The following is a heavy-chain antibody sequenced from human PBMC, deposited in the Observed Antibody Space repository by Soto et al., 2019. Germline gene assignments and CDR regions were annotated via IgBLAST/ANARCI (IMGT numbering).Heavy chain of an antibody. D-gene: IGHD2-15*01. CDR1: GFTFDDYA. Sequence: EVQLVESGGGLVQPGRSLRLSCAASGFTFDDYAMHWVRQTPGAGLEWVSGISWDTGSLVYSDSVKGRFTISRDNAKNSLYLQMNSLRPEDTALYYCAKARQSIVVPEIDYWGQGTLVTVSS. CDR3: AKARQSIVVPEIDY. CDR2: ISWDTGSL. J-gene: IGHJ4*02. V-gene: IGHV3-9*01.